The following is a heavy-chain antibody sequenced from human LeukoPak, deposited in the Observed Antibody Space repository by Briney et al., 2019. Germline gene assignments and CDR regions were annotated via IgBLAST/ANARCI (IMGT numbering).Heavy chain of an antibody. J-gene: IGHJ3*02. V-gene: IGHV3-48*01. D-gene: IGHD4-17*01. CDR1: GFTFSSYS. Sequence: GGSLRLSCAASGFTFSSYSMNWVRQAPGKGLEWVSYISSSSSTIHYADSVKGRFTISRDKSRNTVYLQINNLRPDDAAVYYCARTTLIPRSYDFFDIWGQGTIVTVSS. CDR3: ARTTLIPRSYDFFDI. CDR2: ISSSSSTI.